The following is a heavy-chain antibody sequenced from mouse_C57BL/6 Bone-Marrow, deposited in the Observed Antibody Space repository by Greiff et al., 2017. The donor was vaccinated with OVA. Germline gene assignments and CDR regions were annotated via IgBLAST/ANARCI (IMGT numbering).Heavy chain of an antibody. CDR2: ISGGGGNT. CDR1: GFTFSSYT. V-gene: IGHV5-9*01. J-gene: IGHJ3*01. Sequence: EVKLMESGGGLVKPGGSLKLSCAASGFTFSSYTMSRVRQTPEKRLEWVATISGGGGNTYYPDSVKGRFTISRDNAKNTLYLQMSSLRSEDTALYYCARGGYYSNSFAYWGQGTLVTVSA. CDR3: ARGGYYSNSFAY. D-gene: IGHD2-5*01.